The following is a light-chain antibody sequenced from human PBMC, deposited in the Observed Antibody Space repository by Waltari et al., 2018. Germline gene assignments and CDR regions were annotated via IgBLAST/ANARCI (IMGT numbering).Light chain of an antibody. CDR1: QRLTKNY. V-gene: IGKV3-20*01. CDR3: QQYGSSVMYT. Sequence: VLTQSPGTLSLSPGERSTISPRASQRLTKNYLAWYQQKPGQPPRLLIYGASSRAAGIPDRFSGSGSGTDFTLTISRLDPEDFAIYYCQQYGSSVMYTFGQGTKLEIK. J-gene: IGKJ2*01. CDR2: GAS.